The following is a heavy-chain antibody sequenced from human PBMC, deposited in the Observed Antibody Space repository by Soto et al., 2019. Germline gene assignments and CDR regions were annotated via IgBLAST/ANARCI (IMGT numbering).Heavy chain of an antibody. J-gene: IGHJ6*02. CDR3: ARESCGGGGSCYFLYYYYGMDV. Sequence: PGGSLRLSCAASGFTFSSYGMHWVRQAPGKGLEWVAVISYDGSNKYYADSVKGRFTISRDNSKNTLYLQMNSLRAEDTAVYYCARESCGGGGSCYFLYYYYGMDVWGQGTTVTVSS. V-gene: IGHV3-30*03. CDR1: GFTFSSYG. CDR2: ISYDGSNK. D-gene: IGHD2-15*01.